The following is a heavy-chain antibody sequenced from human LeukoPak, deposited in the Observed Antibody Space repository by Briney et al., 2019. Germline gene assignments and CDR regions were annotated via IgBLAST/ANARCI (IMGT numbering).Heavy chain of an antibody. V-gene: IGHV3-7*01. CDR2: IKQDGSEK. J-gene: IGHJ4*02. CDR1: GFTFSSYW. Sequence: GGSLRLSCAASGFTFSSYWMSWVRQAPGKGLEWVANIKQDGSEKYYVVSVKGRFTISRDNAKNSLYLQMNSLRAEDTAVYYCARDPYAYDILTGRLWGQGTLVTVSS. D-gene: IGHD3-9*01. CDR3: ARDPYAYDILTGRL.